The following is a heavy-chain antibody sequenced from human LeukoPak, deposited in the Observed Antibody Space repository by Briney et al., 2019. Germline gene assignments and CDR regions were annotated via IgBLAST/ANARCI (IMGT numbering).Heavy chain of an antibody. D-gene: IGHD5-12*01. CDR1: GFTFSSYG. Sequence: GGSLRLSCAASGFTFSSYGMHWVRQAPGKGLEWVAVIWYDGSNKYYADSVKGRFTISRDNSKNTLYLQMNSLRAEDTAVYYCARDLRATTPYYFDYWGQGTLVTVSS. V-gene: IGHV3-33*01. J-gene: IGHJ4*02. CDR2: IWYDGSNK. CDR3: ARDLRATTPYYFDY.